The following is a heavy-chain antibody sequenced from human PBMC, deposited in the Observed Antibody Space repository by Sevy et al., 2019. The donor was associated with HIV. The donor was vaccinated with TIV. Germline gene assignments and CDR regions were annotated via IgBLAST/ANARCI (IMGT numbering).Heavy chain of an antibody. CDR3: AGDHRSGDSCFPW. J-gene: IGHJ4*02. D-gene: IGHD2-15*01. CDR2: ISTYKGNT. CDR1: GYNFTSYG. Sequence: ASVKVSCKASGYNFTSYGISWVRQAPGQGLEWMGWISTYKGNTKYAQKVQGRVTMTTDTSTSTAYMELRSLRSDDTAVYSCAGDHRSGDSCFPWWGQGTLVTVSS. V-gene: IGHV1-18*01.